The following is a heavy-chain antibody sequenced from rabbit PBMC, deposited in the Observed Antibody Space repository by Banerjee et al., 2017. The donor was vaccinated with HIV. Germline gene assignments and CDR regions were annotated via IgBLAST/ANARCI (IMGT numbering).Heavy chain of an antibody. CDR2: IYAGSSGST. V-gene: IGHV1S45*01. CDR1: GIDFSSYYY. CDR3: ARDDAGVVGYDWDL. J-gene: IGHJ3*01. D-gene: IGHD4-2*01. Sequence: QQQLEESGGGLVKPGGTLTLTCKASGIDFSSYYYMCWVRQAPGKGLEWIACIYAGSSGSTYYASWAKGRFTISKTSSTTVTLQMTSLTAADTATYFCARDDAGVVGYDWDLWGQGTLVTVS.